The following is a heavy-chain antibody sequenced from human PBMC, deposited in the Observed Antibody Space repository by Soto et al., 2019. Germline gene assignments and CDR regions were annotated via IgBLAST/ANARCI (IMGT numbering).Heavy chain of an antibody. V-gene: IGHV4-34*01. Sequence: SETLSLTCAVYGGSFSGYYWSWIRQPPGKGLEWIGEINHSGSTTYNPSLKSRVTISVDTSKNQFSLKLSSVTAADTAVYYCARGMIAAAVLWFDPWGQGTLVTVSS. J-gene: IGHJ5*02. CDR3: ARGMIAAAVLWFDP. CDR1: GGSFSGYY. D-gene: IGHD6-13*01. CDR2: INHSGST.